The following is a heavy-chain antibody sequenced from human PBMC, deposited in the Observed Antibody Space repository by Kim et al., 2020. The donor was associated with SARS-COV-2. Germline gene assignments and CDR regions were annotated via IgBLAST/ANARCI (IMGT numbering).Heavy chain of an antibody. CDR2: IYPDDSNT. V-gene: IGHV5-51*01. D-gene: IGHD4-17*01. CDR3: ARQGVTVPTLNSVSFDP. J-gene: IGHJ5*02. Sequence: GESLKISCKGFGYSFSGYWITWVRLMPGKGLEWMGIIYPDDSNTRYSPSFRGQVIMSVDKSISTAYLQLNSLNASDTAIYYCARQGVTVPTLNSVSFDPWGQGTLVTVSS. CDR1: GYSFSGYW.